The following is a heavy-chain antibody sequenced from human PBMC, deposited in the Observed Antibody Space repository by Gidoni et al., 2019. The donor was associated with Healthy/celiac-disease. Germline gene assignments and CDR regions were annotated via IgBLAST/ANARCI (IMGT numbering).Heavy chain of an antibody. CDR1: GGSISSSSYY. CDR3: ARRAPPMGDAFDI. CDR2: IYYSGST. V-gene: IGHV4-39*01. Sequence: QLQLQESGPGLVKPSETLSLTCTVSGGSISSSSYYWGWIRQPPGKGLEWIGSIYYSGSTYYNPSLKSRVTISVDTSKNQFSLKLSSVTAADTAVYYCARRAPPMGDAFDIWGQGTMVTVSS. J-gene: IGHJ3*02.